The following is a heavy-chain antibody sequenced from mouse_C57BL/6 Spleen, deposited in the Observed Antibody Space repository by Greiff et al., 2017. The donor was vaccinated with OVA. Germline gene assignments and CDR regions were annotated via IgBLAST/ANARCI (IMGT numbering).Heavy chain of an antibody. CDR1: GFTFSSYA. CDR3: TRDESTYAMDY. J-gene: IGHJ4*01. CDR2: ISSGGDYI. V-gene: IGHV5-9-1*02. Sequence: EVMLVESGEGLVKPGGSLKLSCAASGFTFSSYAMSWVRQTPEKRLEWVAYISSGGDYIYYADTVKGRFTISRDNARNTLYLQMSSLKSEDTAMYYCTRDESTYAMDYWGQGTSVTVSS.